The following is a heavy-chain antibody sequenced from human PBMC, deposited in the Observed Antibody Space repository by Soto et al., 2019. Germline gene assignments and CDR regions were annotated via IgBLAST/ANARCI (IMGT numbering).Heavy chain of an antibody. CDR3: ARWRNDCSTTSCYHFDY. Sequence: SETLSLTCAVSDFSISSGHYWGWIRQPPGKGLEWIGSIYHSGTTYNNPSLKSRVTMSVDKSKNQFSLKLSSVTAADTAVYYCARWRNDCSTTSCYHFDYWGQGILVTVSS. D-gene: IGHD2-2*01. V-gene: IGHV4-38-2*01. CDR2: IYHSGTT. CDR1: DFSISSGHY. J-gene: IGHJ4*02.